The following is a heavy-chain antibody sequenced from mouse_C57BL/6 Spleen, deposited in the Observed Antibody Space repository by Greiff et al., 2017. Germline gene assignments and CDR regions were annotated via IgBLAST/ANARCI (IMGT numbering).Heavy chain of an antibody. Sequence: EVQLVESGGGLVQPKGSLKLSCAASGFSFNTYAMNWVRQAPGKGLEWVARIRSKSNNYATYYADSVKDRFTISRDDSESMLYLQMNNLKTEDTAMYYCVRQGYYDYEGYYAMDYWGQGTSVTVSS. D-gene: IGHD2-4*01. CDR1: GFSFNTYA. V-gene: IGHV10-1*01. CDR3: VRQGYYDYEGYYAMDY. CDR2: IRSKSNNYAT. J-gene: IGHJ4*01.